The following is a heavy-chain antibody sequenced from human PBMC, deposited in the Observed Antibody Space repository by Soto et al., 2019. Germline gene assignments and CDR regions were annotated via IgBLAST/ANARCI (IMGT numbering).Heavy chain of an antibody. CDR2: MYHSGTT. Sequence: PSESLSLTCTASNYSISSGYYWGWIRQSPGEGLEWIVSMYHSGTTYYNPSLKSRVTISIDRSKNQFSLKLTSVTSADTAVYFCARVAFGPIDYWGQGTLVTVSS. CDR1: NYSISSGYY. J-gene: IGHJ4*02. CDR3: ARVAFGPIDY. D-gene: IGHD3-16*01. V-gene: IGHV4-38-2*02.